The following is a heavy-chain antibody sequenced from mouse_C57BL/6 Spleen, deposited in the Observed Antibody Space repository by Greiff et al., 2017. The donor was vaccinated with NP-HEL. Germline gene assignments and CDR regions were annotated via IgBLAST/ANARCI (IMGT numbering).Heavy chain of an antibody. CDR2: IYPGDGDT. V-gene: IGHV1-80*01. CDR1: GYAFSSYW. J-gene: IGHJ4*01. D-gene: IGHD2-4*01. Sequence: LQQSGASVKISCKASGYAFSSYWMNWVKQRPGKGLEWIGQIYPGDGDTNYNGKFKGKATLTADKSSSTAYMQLSSLTSEDSAVYFCARRGYDYDGSMDYWGQGTSVTVSS. CDR3: ARRGYDYDGSMDY.